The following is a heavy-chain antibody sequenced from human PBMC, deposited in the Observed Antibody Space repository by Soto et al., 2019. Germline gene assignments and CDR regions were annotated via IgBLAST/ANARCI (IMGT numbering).Heavy chain of an antibody. J-gene: IGHJ5*02. D-gene: IGHD3-10*01. CDR2: IPYDGSNK. CDR3: AKDLGRYYYGSGTSLWFDP. Sequence: GGSLRLSCAASGFTFSSYGMHWVRQAPGKGLEWVAVIPYDGSNKYYADSVKGRFTISRDNSKNTLYLQMNSLRAEDTAVYYCAKDLGRYYYGSGTSLWFDPWGQGTLVTVSS. V-gene: IGHV3-30*18. CDR1: GFTFSSYG.